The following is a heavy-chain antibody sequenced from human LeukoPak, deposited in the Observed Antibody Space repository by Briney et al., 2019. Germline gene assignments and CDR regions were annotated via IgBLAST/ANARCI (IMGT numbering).Heavy chain of an antibody. D-gene: IGHD3-22*01. CDR3: ARHLSYYYDSSGYLPACDY. CDR2: IYYSGST. V-gene: IGHV4-39*01. J-gene: IGHJ4*02. Sequence: SETLSLTCTVSGGSISSSSYYWGWIRQPPGKGLEWIGSIYYSGSTYYNPSLKSRVTISVDTSKNQFSLKLSSVTAADTAVYYCARHLSYYYDSSGYLPACDYWGRGTLVTVSS. CDR1: GGSISSSSYY.